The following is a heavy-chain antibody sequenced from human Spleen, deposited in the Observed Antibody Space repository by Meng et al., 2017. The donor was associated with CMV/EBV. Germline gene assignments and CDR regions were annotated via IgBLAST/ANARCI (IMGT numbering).Heavy chain of an antibody. D-gene: IGHD3-10*01. CDR2: SRNKANRYTT. J-gene: IGHJ5*01. Sequence: GESLKISCAASGFIFSDHYMDWVRQAPGKGLEWVGRSRNKANRYTTEYAASVKGRFTISRDESKNSLYLQMNSLKTEDTAVFYCVRGYNSFDSWGHGTLVTVSS. CDR1: GFIFSDHY. CDR3: VRGYNSFDS. V-gene: IGHV3-72*01.